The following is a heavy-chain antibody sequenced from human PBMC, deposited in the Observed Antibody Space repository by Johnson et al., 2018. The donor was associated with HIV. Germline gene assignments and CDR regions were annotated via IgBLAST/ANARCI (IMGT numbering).Heavy chain of an antibody. CDR1: GFTFSSYG. CDR2: IRYDGSNK. CDR3: ARGDYDILTGYAFDI. J-gene: IGHJ3*02. Sequence: QVQLVESGGGLVQPGGSLRLSCAASGFTFSSYGMHWVRQAPGKGLAWVAFIRYDGSNKYYADSVKGRFTISRDNSKNTLYPQMNSLRAEDTAVYYCARGDYDILTGYAFDIWGQGTMVTVSS. D-gene: IGHD3-9*01. V-gene: IGHV3-30*02.